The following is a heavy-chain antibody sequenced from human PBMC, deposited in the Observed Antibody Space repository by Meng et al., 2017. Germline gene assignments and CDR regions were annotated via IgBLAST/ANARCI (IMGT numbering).Heavy chain of an antibody. CDR3: ARVGMADPPD. Sequence: GQLGAAGGGVVQPGRSLRPSRAAFVFTLSSYAMHWVRQAPGKGLVWVSRINSDGSSTSYADSVKGRFTISRDNSKNTLYLQMNSLRAEDTAVYYCARVGMADPPDWGQGTLVTVSS. CDR2: INSDGSST. D-gene: IGHD5-24*01. V-gene: IGHV3-74*02. J-gene: IGHJ4*02. CDR1: VFTLSSYA.